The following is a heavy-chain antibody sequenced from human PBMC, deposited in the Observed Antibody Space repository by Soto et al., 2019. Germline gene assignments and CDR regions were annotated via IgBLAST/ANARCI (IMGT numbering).Heavy chain of an antibody. J-gene: IGHJ4*02. D-gene: IGHD2-15*01. CDR3: ARDDLEDIDLCAYYFDS. Sequence: HVQLVQSGAEVKKPWSSVRVSCKASGGTFRTSSFSWVRQAPGQGLEWMGGIIAMFGTTTYAPDFQGRLTITAEESSHSVFMELSSVRPGDTAFYFCARDDLEDIDLCAYYFDSWGQGSLVVVSS. CDR1: GGTFRTSS. CDR2: IIAMFGTT. V-gene: IGHV1-69*01.